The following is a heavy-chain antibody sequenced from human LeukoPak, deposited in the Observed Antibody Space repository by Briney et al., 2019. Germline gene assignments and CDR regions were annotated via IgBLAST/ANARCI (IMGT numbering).Heavy chain of an antibody. J-gene: IGHJ6*03. Sequence: SQTLSLTCSVSGGSISSGGHYWSWSRQYPGKGLEWIGYIYYSGSTYYNPSLKSRVTISVDTSNNQFSLKLSSVTAADTAVYYCAREDFVSYYMDDWGKGTTVTVS. D-gene: IGHD3-3*01. V-gene: IGHV4-31*03. CDR2: IYYSGST. CDR3: AREDFVSYYMDD. CDR1: GGSISSGGHY.